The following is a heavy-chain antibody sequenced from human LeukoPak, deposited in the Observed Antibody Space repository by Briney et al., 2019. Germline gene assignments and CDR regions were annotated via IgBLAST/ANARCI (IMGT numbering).Heavy chain of an antibody. J-gene: IGHJ4*02. CDR1: GGSINGYF. D-gene: IGHD1-14*01. Sequence: SETLSLTCTVSGGSINGYFCTWLRQSAGAGLECIGRIHTSGTTYYNPSLKSRVSMSVDTSNNKFSLRLNSVTAANTAVYYCARDPAGHGRYFDYWGQGALVTVSS. CDR3: ARDPAGHGRYFDY. CDR2: IHTSGTT. V-gene: IGHV4-4*07.